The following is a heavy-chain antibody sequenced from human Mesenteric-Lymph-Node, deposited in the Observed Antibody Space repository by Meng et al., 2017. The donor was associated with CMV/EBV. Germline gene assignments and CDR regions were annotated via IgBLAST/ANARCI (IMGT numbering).Heavy chain of an antibody. CDR3: ATDLGGRLMISISVMDV. J-gene: IGHJ6*02. CDR2: IRYDGSNK. V-gene: IGHV3-30*02. D-gene: IGHD3/OR15-3a*01. CDR1: VFTFSSYD. Sequence: GESLKISCAASVFTFSSYDMHWVRQAPGKGLEWVAFIRYDGSNKYYADSMKGRFTISRDNSKNTLYLQMSSLRAEDTAVYYCATDLGGRLMISISVMDVWGQGTTVTVSS.